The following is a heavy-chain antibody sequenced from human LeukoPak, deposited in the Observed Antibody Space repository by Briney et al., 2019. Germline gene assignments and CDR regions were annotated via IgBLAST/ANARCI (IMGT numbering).Heavy chain of an antibody. CDR3: AKDERQGLQQLVLGFDY. J-gene: IGHJ4*02. Sequence: GGSLRLSCAASGFTFSSYEMHWVRQAPGKGLEWVSAISGSGGSTYYADSVKGRFTISRDNSKNTLYLQMNSLRAEDTAVYYCAKDERQGLQQLVLGFDYWGQGTLVTVSS. CDR1: GFTFSSYE. CDR2: ISGSGGST. D-gene: IGHD6-13*01. V-gene: IGHV3-23*01.